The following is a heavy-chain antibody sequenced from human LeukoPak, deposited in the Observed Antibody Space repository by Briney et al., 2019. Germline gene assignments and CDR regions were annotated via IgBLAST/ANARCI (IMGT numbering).Heavy chain of an antibody. Sequence: SETLSLTCTVSGGSISSSSYYWGWIRQPPGKGLEWIGSIYYSGSTYYNPSLKSRVTISVDTSKNQFSLKLSSVTAADTAVYYCARDYRGTSIAAAGTPGLYYYYMDVWGKGTTVTVSS. J-gene: IGHJ6*03. CDR2: IYYSGST. CDR1: GGSISSSSYY. D-gene: IGHD6-13*01. V-gene: IGHV4-39*07. CDR3: ARDYRGTSIAAAGTPGLYYYYMDV.